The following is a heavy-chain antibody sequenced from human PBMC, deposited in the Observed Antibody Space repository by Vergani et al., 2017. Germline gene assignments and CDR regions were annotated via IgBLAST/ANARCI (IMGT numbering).Heavy chain of an antibody. V-gene: IGHV4-39*01. D-gene: IGHD2-15*01. CDR2: MYYSGST. CDR1: GGSISSSSHY. J-gene: IGHJ5*02. CDR3: ARQPGYCSGGGCYSDNWFDP. Sequence: QLQLQESGPGLVKPSETLSLTCTVSGGSISSSSHYWGWIRQPPGKGLEWIGSMYYSGSTYYHPSLKSRGTISVDTSKNQFSLKLISVTAADTAVYYCARQPGYCSGGGCYSDNWFDPWGQGTLVTVSS.